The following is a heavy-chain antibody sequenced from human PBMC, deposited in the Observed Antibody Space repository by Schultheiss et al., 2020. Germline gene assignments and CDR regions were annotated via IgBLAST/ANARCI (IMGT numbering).Heavy chain of an antibody. J-gene: IGHJ4*02. CDR3: ARSRLDYGDYHFDY. V-gene: IGHV1-2*02. CDR1: GYTFTSYG. Sequence: ASVKVSCKASGYTFTSYGISWVRQAPGQGLEWMGWINPNSGGTNYAQKFQGRVTMTRDTSISTAYMELRSLRSDDTAVYYCARSRLDYGDYHFDYWGQGTLVTVSS. D-gene: IGHD4-17*01. CDR2: INPNSGGT.